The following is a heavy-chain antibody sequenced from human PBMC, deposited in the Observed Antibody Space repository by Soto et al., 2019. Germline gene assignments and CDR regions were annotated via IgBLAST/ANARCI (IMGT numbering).Heavy chain of an antibody. J-gene: IGHJ4*02. Sequence: QVQLVQSGAEVKKPGSSVKVSCKASGGTFSSYAISWVRQAPGQGLEWMGGNVPIFGTANYAQKFQGRVTITADESTSTGYMELSSLRSEDTAVYYCASGEIRIQLWLFQFDCWCQGTLVTVSS. D-gene: IGHD5-18*01. CDR3: ASGEIRIQLWLFQFDC. CDR1: GGTFSSYA. CDR2: NVPIFGTA. V-gene: IGHV1-69*01.